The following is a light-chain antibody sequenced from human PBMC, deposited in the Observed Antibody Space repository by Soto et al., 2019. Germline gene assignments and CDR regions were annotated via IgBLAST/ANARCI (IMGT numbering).Light chain of an antibody. J-gene: IGLJ1*01. CDR1: SSDAGGYNY. CDR3: SSYAGSNNFV. V-gene: IGLV2-8*01. Sequence: VLTQPPSASGSPGQSVTISCTGTSSDAGGYNYVSWYQQHPGKAPKLMIYEVSERPSGVPDRFSGSKSSNTASLTVSGLQAEDEADYYCSSYAGSNNFVFGTGTKVTVL. CDR2: EVS.